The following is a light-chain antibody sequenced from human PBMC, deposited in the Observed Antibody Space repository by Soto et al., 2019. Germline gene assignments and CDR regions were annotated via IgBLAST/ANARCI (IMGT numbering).Light chain of an antibody. Sequence: EIVLTQSPGTLSLSPGKRATLYCRASQSISSSYLAWYQQRPGQAPRLLIFGASSRATGIPDRFSGSGSGTEFTLTISRLEPEDFAVYYCQQYGSSSWAFGQGTKVDI. CDR2: GAS. V-gene: IGKV3-20*01. CDR1: QSISSSY. J-gene: IGKJ1*01. CDR3: QQYGSSSWA.